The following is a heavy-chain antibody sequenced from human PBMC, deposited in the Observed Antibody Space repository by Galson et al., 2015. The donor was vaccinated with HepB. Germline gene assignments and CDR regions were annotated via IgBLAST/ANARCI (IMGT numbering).Heavy chain of an antibody. Sequence: SVKVSCKASGGTFSSYAISWVRQAPGQGLEWMGGIIPIFGIANYAQKFQGRVTITADESTSTAYMELSSLRSEDTAVYYCATFPFDKRRDTGTDYWGQGTLVTVSS. D-gene: IGHD3-9*01. V-gene: IGHV1-69*13. J-gene: IGHJ4*02. CDR3: ATFPFDKRRDTGTDY. CDR1: GGTFSSYA. CDR2: IIPIFGIA.